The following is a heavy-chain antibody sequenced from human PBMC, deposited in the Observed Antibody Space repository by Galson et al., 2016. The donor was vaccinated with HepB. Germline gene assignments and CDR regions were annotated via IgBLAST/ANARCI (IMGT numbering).Heavy chain of an antibody. J-gene: IGHJ4*02. CDR2: IWYDGSNK. CDR1: GFTFRSYG. D-gene: IGHD6-19*01. CDR3: ARDSPRRGWTSHFDY. V-gene: IGHV3-33*01. Sequence: SLRLSCAASGFTFRSYGMHWVRQAPGKGLEWVAVIWYDGSNKYYADSVKGRFTISRDNSKNTLYLQMNSLRAEDTAVYYCARDSPRRGWTSHFDYWGQGTLVTVSS.